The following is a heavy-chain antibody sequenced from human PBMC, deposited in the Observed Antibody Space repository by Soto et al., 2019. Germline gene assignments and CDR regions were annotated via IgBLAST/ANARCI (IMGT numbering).Heavy chain of an antibody. CDR1: GYSFTSYW. CDR3: ARELFSSSWYFDY. D-gene: IGHD6-13*01. CDR2: IYPGDSDT. Sequence: GESLEISCKGSGYSFTSYWIGWVRQMPGKGLEWMGIIYPGDSDTRYSPSFQGQVTFSADKSISPAYLQWSSLKASDTSMSYCARELFSSSWYFDYWGQGTMVTVSS. V-gene: IGHV5-51*01. J-gene: IGHJ4*02.